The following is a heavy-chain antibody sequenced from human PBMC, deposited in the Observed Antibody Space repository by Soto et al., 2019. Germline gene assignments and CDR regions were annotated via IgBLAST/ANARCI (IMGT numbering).Heavy chain of an antibody. CDR1: GYTFTSYD. Sequence: QVQLVQSGAEVKKPGASVKVSCKASGYTFTSYDINWVRQATGQGLEWMGWMNPNSGNTGYAQKFQGRVTMTRNTSLSTDYMELSSLRSEDTAVYSCARGGIVATFRYYYYMDVLGKGPTVTVSS. CDR2: MNPNSGNT. J-gene: IGHJ6*03. CDR3: ARGGIVATFRYYYYMDV. V-gene: IGHV1-8*01. D-gene: IGHD5-12*01.